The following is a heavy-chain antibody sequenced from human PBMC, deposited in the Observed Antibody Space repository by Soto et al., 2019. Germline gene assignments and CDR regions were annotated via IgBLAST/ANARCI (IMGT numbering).Heavy chain of an antibody. CDR3: AKAKGFVVVPAANNWFDP. Sequence: GGSLRLSCAASGFTFSSYAMSWVRQAPGKGLEWVSAISGSGGSTYYADSVKGWFTISRDNSKNTLYLQMNSLRAEDTAVYYCAKAKGFVVVPAANNWFDPWGQGTLVTVSS. J-gene: IGHJ5*02. CDR2: ISGSGGST. CDR1: GFTFSSYA. D-gene: IGHD2-2*01. V-gene: IGHV3-23*01.